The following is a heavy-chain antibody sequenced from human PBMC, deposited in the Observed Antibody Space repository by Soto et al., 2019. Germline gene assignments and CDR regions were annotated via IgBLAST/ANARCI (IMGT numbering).Heavy chain of an antibody. J-gene: IGHJ4*02. CDR2: INQDGSER. CDR1: GFTFSTCW. V-gene: IGHV3-7*01. Sequence: EVQLVESGGGLVQPGGSLRLSCAASGFTFSTCWMKWVRQAPGKGLEWVANINQDGSERYYVDSVKGRFTISRDNAKNSLYLQMNSLRAEDTAVYYCVKDKRGSYWGQGTLVTVSS. D-gene: IGHD3-10*01. CDR3: VKDKRGSY.